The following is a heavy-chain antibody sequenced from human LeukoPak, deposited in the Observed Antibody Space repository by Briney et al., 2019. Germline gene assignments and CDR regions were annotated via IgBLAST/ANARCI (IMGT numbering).Heavy chain of an antibody. CDR2: ISGSGGST. Sequence: PGGSLRLSCAASGFTFSSYAMSWVRQAPGKGLEWVSAISGSGGSTYYADSVKGRFTISRDNSKNTLYLQMNSLRAEDTAVYYCAKGVTMIVAVRGKGYDYWGQGTLVTVSS. J-gene: IGHJ4*02. CDR3: AKGVTMIVAVRGKGYDY. CDR1: GFTFSSYA. V-gene: IGHV3-23*01. D-gene: IGHD3-22*01.